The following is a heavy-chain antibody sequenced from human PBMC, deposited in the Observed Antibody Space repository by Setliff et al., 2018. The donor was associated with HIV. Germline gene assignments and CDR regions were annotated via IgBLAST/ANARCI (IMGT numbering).Heavy chain of an antibody. J-gene: IGHJ4*02. CDR2: INHSGVT. CDR3: ARGPAAEGY. V-gene: IGHV4-34*01. Sequence: SETLSLTCAVYVGSFSDYFWTWIRQTPGKGLEWIGEINHSGVTSYNPSLKSRVTISLDTSKNHFSLKLGSVTAADTSVYYCARGPAAEGYWGQGTLVTVSS. CDR1: VGSFSDYF. D-gene: IGHD6-13*01.